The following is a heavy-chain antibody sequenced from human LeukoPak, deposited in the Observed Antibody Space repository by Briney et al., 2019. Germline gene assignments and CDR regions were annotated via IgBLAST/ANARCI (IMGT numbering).Heavy chain of an antibody. V-gene: IGHV3-23*01. D-gene: IGHD3-3*01. CDR1: GFTFTTYA. J-gene: IGHJ3*02. CDR2: ISNSGGNT. Sequence: GGSLRLSCAASGFTFTTYAMTWVRQAPGKGLEWVSAISNSGGNTYYADSVKGRFTISRDNSKNTMYLQMNSLRAEDTAVYYCAKDGGIWGQGTMVTVSS. CDR3: AKDGGI.